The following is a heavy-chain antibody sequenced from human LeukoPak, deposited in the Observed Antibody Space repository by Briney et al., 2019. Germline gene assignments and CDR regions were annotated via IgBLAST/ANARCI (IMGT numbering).Heavy chain of an antibody. J-gene: IGHJ4*02. CDR1: GYTFTSYY. Sequence: ASVKVSCKASGYTFTSYYMHWVRQAPGQGLEWMGWINPNTGATRFAQKFEGRVTLTRDTSISTVYMELSRLKSDDRAVYYCARMYSSNRYDYWGQGTLVTVSS. CDR2: INPNTGAT. CDR3: ARMYSSNRYDY. V-gene: IGHV1-2*02. D-gene: IGHD2-2*01.